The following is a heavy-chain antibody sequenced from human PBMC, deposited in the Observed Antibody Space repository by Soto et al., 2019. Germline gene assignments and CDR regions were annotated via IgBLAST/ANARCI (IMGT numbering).Heavy chain of an antibody. D-gene: IGHD6-19*01. J-gene: IGHJ4*02. V-gene: IGHV4-59*02. Sequence: SETLSLTCTASGASVTSKYWSWIRQPPGKGLEWIGHIYNGGSTKYNPSLKSRVIISVDMSRNQVSLKLTSVTAADTAVYYCAQTTGWPGFDFWGPGALVTVSS. CDR3: AQTTGWPGFDF. CDR2: IYNGGST. CDR1: GASVTSKY.